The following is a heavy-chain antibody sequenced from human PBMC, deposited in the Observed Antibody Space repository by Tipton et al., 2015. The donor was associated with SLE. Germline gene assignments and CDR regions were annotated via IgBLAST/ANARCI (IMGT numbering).Heavy chain of an antibody. CDR1: GGSISSYY. CDR3: AREEENDFWSGGDAFDI. D-gene: IGHD3-3*01. V-gene: IGHV4-59*12. J-gene: IGHJ3*02. CDR2: IYYSGGT. Sequence: TLSLTCTVSGGSISSYYWSWIRQPPGKGLEWIGYIYYSGGTNYNPSLKSRVTISVDTSKNQFSLKLSSVTAADTAVYYCAREEENDFWSGGDAFDIWGQGTMVTVSS.